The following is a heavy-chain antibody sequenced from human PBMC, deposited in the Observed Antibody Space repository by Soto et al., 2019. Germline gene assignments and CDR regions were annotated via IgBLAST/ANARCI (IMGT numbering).Heavy chain of an antibody. J-gene: IGHJ6*02. CDR1: GYTFTSYG. Sequence: QVQLVQSGAEARKPGASVKVSCKASGYTFTSYGISWVRQAPGQGLEWMGRMNALNGNTDYIQKFQGRVTMTTDTTTSTDYMELRRPKSDDAAVYYCPRDAGESILSIRGARYKSYGMDVWGQGTRVTGSS. V-gene: IGHV1-18*01. CDR2: MNALNGNT. D-gene: IGHD1-26*01. CDR3: PRDAGESILSIRGARYKSYGMDV.